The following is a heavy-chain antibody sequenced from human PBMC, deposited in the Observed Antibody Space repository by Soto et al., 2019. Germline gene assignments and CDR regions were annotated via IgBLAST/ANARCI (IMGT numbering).Heavy chain of an antibody. CDR3: ARGGGYYYDSSGYYYGY. D-gene: IGHD3-22*01. CDR1: GGSISSGDYY. V-gene: IGHV4-30-4*01. J-gene: IGHJ4*02. Sequence: QVQLQESGPGLVKPSQTLSLTCTVSGGSISSGDYYWSWIRQPRGKGLEWIGYIYYSGSTYYKPSLKSRVLISGYTSNNQFSLKLSYVTAADRTVYDCARGGGYYYDSSGYYYGYWGQGTLVTVSS. CDR2: IYYSGST.